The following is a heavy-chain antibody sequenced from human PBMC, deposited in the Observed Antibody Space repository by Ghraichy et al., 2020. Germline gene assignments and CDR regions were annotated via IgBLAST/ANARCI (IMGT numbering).Heavy chain of an antibody. CDR3: AKDDYYDSSGYRGYFDY. D-gene: IGHD3-22*01. Sequence: GGSLRLSCAASGFTFTSYAMSWVRQAPGKGLEWVSAISGSGGNTYYADSVKGRFTISRDNSKNTLFLQMNSLRVEDTAVYYCAKDDYYDSSGYRGYFDYWGRGTLVTVSS. V-gene: IGHV3-23*01. J-gene: IGHJ4*02. CDR2: ISGSGGNT. CDR1: GFTFTSYA.